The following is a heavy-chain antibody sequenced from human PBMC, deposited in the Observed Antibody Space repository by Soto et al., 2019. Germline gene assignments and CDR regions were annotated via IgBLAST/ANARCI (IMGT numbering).Heavy chain of an antibody. Sequence: SETLSLTCAVSGGSITSGNSYSWSWIRQPPGKGLEWIGSISHTGSTSYNPSLKSRLTMSVDKSKNQFSLRLSSVTAADMAVYCCAMAVAPDFGTWFEPWGQGILVTASS. CDR1: GGSITSGNSYS. CDR3: AMAVAPDFGTWFEP. CDR2: ISHTGST. J-gene: IGHJ5*02. V-gene: IGHV4-30-2*01. D-gene: IGHD4-17*01.